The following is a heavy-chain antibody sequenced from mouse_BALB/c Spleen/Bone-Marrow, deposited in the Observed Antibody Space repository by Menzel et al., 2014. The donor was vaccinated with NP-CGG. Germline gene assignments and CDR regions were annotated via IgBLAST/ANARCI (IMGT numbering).Heavy chain of an antibody. CDR3: ARFPMDY. V-gene: IGHV7-3*02. J-gene: IGHJ4*01. Sequence: EVMLVESGGGLVQPGGSLRLSCTTSGFTFTDSYMSWVRQPPGEALEWLGFIRNKAYDYTTEYSASVKGRFTISRDSSQSILYLQMNTLRPEDSATYYCARFPMDYWGQGTSVTVSS. CDR2: IRNKAYDYTT. CDR1: GFTFTDSY.